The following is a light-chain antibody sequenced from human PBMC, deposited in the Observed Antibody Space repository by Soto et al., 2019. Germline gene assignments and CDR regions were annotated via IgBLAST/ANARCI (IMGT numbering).Light chain of an antibody. J-gene: IGKJ3*01. V-gene: IGKV1-9*01. CDR3: QQLKSYPRT. CDR1: QAISSY. CDR2: AAS. Sequence: IQLTQSPSSLSASVGDRVTITCRASQAISSYLAWYQQKPGKAPHLLIYAASTLYRGVPSRFSGSGSGTDFTLTISSLQPEDFATYYGQQLKSYPRTFGPGTKVEIK.